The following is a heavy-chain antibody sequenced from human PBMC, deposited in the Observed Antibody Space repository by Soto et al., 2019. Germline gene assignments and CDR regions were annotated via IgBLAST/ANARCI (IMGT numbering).Heavy chain of an antibody. CDR1: GGSVSSGSYY. CDR2: IYYSGST. J-gene: IGHJ4*02. CDR3: ARTDYDSSGYYGYYFDY. D-gene: IGHD3-22*01. Sequence: SETLSLTCTVSGGSVSSGSYYWSWIRQPPGKGLEWIGYIYYSGSTNYNPSLKSRVTISVDTSKNQFSLKLSSVTAADTAVYYCARTDYDSSGYYGYYFDYWGQGTLVTVSS. V-gene: IGHV4-61*01.